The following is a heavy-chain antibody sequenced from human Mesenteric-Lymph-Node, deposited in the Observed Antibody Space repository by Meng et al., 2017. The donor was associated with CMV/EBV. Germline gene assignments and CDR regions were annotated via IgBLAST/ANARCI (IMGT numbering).Heavy chain of an antibody. CDR2: IIHIFGTA. CDR3: ARDEGLFSYFDY. J-gene: IGHJ4*02. D-gene: IGHD2-21*01. Sequence: KASGGYVSSYVISWVRQAPGQGLECMGGIIHIFGTANYAQKFKGSVKITADESTSTAYMELSSLRSEDKAVYYCARDEGLFSYFDYWGQGTLVTVSS. CDR1: GGYVSSYV. V-gene: IGHV1-69*01.